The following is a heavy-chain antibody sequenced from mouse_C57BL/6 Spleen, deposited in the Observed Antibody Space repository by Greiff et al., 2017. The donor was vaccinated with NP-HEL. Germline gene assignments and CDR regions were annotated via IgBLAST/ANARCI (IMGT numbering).Heavy chain of an antibody. CDR2: IRNKANGYTT. V-gene: IGHV7-3*01. CDR3: ARSYYGSSHTYAMDY. D-gene: IGHD1-1*01. Sequence: EVKLVESGGGLVQPGGSLSLSCAASGFTFTDYYMSWVRQPPGKALEWLGFIRNKANGYTTEYSASVKGRFTISRDNSQSILYLQMNALRAEDSATDYCARSYYGSSHTYAMDYWGQGTSVTVSS. J-gene: IGHJ4*01. CDR1: GFTFTDYY.